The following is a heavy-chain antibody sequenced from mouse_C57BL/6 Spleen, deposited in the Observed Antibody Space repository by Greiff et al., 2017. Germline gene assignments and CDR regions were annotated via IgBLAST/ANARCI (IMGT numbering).Heavy chain of an antibody. CDR3: AREDWDGDYFDY. V-gene: IGHV5-16*01. CDR1: GFTFSDYY. Sequence: EVQLVESEGGLVQPGSSMKLSCTASGFTFSDYYMAWVRQVPEKGLEWVANINYDGSSTYYLDSLKSRFIISRDNAKNILYLQMSSLKSEDTATYYCAREDWDGDYFDYWGQGTTLTVSS. J-gene: IGHJ2*01. CDR2: INYDGSST. D-gene: IGHD4-1*01.